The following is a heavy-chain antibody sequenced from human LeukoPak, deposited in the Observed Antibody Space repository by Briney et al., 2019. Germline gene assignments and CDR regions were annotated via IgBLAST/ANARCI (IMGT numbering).Heavy chain of an antibody. D-gene: IGHD3-3*01. CDR3: AADQYDFWSGYLAGMNV. J-gene: IGHJ6*02. CDR2: IVVGSGNT. V-gene: IGHV1-58*01. Sequence: GASVKVSCKASGFTFTSSAVQWVRQARGQRLEWIGWIVVGSGNTNYAQKFQERVTITRDMSTSPAYMELSSLRSEDTAVYYCAADQYDFWSGYLAGMNVWGQGTTVTVSS. CDR1: GFTFTSSA.